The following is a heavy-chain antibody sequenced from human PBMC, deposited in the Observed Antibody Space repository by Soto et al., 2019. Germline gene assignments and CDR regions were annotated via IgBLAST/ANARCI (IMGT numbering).Heavy chain of an antibody. CDR3: ARGLWYQLPRIAYMDV. Sequence: QVQLVQSGAEVKKPGASVKVSCKASGYTFTSYDINWVRQATGQGLEWMGWMNPNSGNTGYAQKFQGRVTMTRNTSISTAYMELSSLRSEDTAVYYCARGLWYQLPRIAYMDVWGKGTTVTFSS. J-gene: IGHJ6*03. CDR1: GYTFTSYD. V-gene: IGHV1-8*01. CDR2: MNPNSGNT. D-gene: IGHD2-2*01.